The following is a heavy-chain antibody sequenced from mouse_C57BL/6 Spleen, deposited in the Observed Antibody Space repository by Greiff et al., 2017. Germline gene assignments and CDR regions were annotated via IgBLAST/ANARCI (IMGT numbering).Heavy chain of an antibody. CDR1: GYTFTSYW. D-gene: IGHD1-1*01. Sequence: QVQLQQPGAELVKPGASVKLSCKASGYTFTSYWMHWVKQRPGQGLEWIGMIHPNSGSTKYNEKFKSKATLTVDNSSITAYMQLISLTSEESAVYYCARYGSSYVRWYFDVWGTGTTVTVSS. CDR3: ARYGSSYVRWYFDV. V-gene: IGHV1-64*01. J-gene: IGHJ1*03. CDR2: IHPNSGST.